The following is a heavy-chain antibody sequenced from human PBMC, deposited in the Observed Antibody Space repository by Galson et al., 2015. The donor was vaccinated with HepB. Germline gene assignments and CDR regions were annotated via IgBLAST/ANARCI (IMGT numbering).Heavy chain of an antibody. J-gene: IGHJ4*02. CDR3: ARCRDGYNPQPFDY. Sequence: SLRLSCAASGFTFSSYSMNWVRQAPGKGLEWVSYISSSRSTIYYADSVKGRFTISRDNAKNSLYLQMNSLRAEDTAVYYCARCRDGYNPQPFDYWGQGTLVTVSS. CDR1: GFTFSSYS. CDR2: ISSSRSTI. V-gene: IGHV3-48*04. D-gene: IGHD5-24*01.